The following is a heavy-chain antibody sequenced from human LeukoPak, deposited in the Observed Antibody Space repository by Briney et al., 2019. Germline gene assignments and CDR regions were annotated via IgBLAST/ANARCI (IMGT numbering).Heavy chain of an antibody. Sequence: GGSLRLSCAASGFTFDDYAMPWVRQAPGKGLEWVSGISWNSGSIGYADSVKGRFTISRDNAKNSLYLQMNSLRAEDTAVYYCASYDIEDYWGQGTLVTVSS. CDR3: ASYDIEDY. V-gene: IGHV3-9*01. CDR1: GFTFDDYA. J-gene: IGHJ4*02. CDR2: ISWNSGSI. D-gene: IGHD3-22*01.